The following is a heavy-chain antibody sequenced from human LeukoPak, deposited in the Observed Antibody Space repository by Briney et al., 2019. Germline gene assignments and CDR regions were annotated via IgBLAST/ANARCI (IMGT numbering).Heavy chain of an antibody. CDR1: GFTFSSYW. J-gene: IGHJ4*02. Sequence: GGSLRLSCAASGFTFSSYWMHWVRQAPGKGLVWVSRINTDGSSTSYADSVKGRFTISRDNAKNTLYLQMNSLRAEDTAVYYCARGAVVVPAAKGLDYRGQGTLVTVSS. CDR3: ARGAVVVPAAKGLDY. CDR2: INTDGSST. D-gene: IGHD2-2*01. V-gene: IGHV3-74*01.